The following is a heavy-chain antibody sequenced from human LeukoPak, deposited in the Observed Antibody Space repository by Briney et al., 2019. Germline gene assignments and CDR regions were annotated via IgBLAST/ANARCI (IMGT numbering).Heavy chain of an antibody. CDR2: INHSGST. Sequence: SGTLSLTCTVSGGSISVSTWSSWVRQPPGKGLEWIGEINHSGSTNYNPSLKSRVTISVDTSKNQFSLKLSSVTAADTAVYYCARTGQELGHTIYFGSWGQGTLVTVSS. CDR1: GGSISVSTW. D-gene: IGHD7-27*01. V-gene: IGHV4-4*02. J-gene: IGHJ4*02. CDR3: ARTGQELGHTIYFGS.